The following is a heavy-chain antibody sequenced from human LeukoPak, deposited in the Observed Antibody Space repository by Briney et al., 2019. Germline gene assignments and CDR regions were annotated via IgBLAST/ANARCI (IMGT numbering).Heavy chain of an antibody. V-gene: IGHV4-34*01. D-gene: IGHD6-6*01. CDR3: ARGDLAARMGY. Sequence: SETLSLTCAVYGGSFSGYFWTWIRQPPGRGLEWIGEINPGGSTNYNPSLKSRVTISIDTSKNQFSLKLSSVTAADTAVYYCARGDLAARMGYWGQGTLVTVSS. CDR1: GGSFSGYF. J-gene: IGHJ4*02. CDR2: INPGGST.